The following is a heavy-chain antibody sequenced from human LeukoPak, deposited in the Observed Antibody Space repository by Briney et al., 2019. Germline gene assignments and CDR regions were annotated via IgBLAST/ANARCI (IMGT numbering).Heavy chain of an antibody. CDR3: ARATMIVVGITANYYYYYGMDV. D-gene: IGHD3-22*01. CDR1: GGSFSGYY. Sequence: SETLSLTCAVYGGSFSGYYWSWIRQPPGEGLEWIGEINHSGSTNSNPSLKSRVTISVATSKNQFSLTLSSVTAADTAVYYCARATMIVVGITANYYYYYGMDVWGQGTTVTVSS. V-gene: IGHV4-34*01. CDR2: INHSGST. J-gene: IGHJ6*02.